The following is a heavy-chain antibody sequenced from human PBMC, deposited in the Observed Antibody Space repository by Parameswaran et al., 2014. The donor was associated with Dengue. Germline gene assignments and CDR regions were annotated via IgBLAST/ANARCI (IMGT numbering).Heavy chain of an antibody. CDR3: ARDYCSSTSCYRGVLGY. Sequence: RWIRQPPGKGLEWVANIKQDGSEKYYVDSVKGRFTISRDNAKNSLYLQMNSLRAEDTAVYYCARDYCSSTSCYRGVLGYWGQGTLVTVSS. CDR2: IKQDGSEK. J-gene: IGHJ4*02. D-gene: IGHD2-2*01. V-gene: IGHV3-7*01.